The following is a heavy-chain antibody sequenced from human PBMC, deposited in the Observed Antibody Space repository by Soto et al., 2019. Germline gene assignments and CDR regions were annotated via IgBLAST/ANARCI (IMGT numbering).Heavy chain of an antibody. CDR2: ISHCGST. CDR3: LYYDFWSGYYRDDY. J-gene: IGHJ4*02. Sequence: ETLGLTSADVVGTSTGYYWRGVGQFPVKGLQRVRQISHCGSTNYKQSLKNRVTTSVDTYKNQFSLKLSPVTAAVTAVYYCLYYDFWSGYYRDDYWGQGTLVTVS. CDR1: VGTSTGYY. V-gene: IGHV4-34*08. D-gene: IGHD3-3*01.